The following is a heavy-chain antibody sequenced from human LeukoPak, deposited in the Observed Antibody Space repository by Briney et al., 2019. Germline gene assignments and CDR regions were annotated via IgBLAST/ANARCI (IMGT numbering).Heavy chain of an antibody. CDR1: GFTFSSYA. CDR2: ISGSGGST. V-gene: IGHV3-23*01. Sequence: SGGSLRLSCAASGFTFSSYAMSWVRQAPGKGREWVSAISGSGGSTYYADSVKGRFTISRDNSQNTLYLQMNSLRAEDTAVYYCAKDFDGYYYGSGSYYLHYWGQGTLVTVSS. J-gene: IGHJ4*02. CDR3: AKDFDGYYYGSGSYYLHY. D-gene: IGHD3-10*01.